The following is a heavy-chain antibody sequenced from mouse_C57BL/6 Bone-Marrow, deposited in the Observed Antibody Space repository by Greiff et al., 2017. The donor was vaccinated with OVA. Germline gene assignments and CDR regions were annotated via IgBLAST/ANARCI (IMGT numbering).Heavy chain of an antibody. CDR2: IHPNSGST. Sequence: QVQLQQPGAELVKPGASVKLSCKASGYTFTSYWMHWVKQRPGQGLEWIGMIHPNSGSTNYNEKFKSKATLTVDKSSSPAYMQLSSRTSADSAVDCCARSSNHYSMDYWGQGTSVTVSS. D-gene: IGHD2-5*01. CDR1: GYTFTSYW. CDR3: ARSSNHYSMDY. V-gene: IGHV1-64*01. J-gene: IGHJ4*01.